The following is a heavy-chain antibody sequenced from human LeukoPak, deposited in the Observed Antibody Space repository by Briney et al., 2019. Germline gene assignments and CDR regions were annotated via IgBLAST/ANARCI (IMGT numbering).Heavy chain of an antibody. Sequence: GASVKVSCKASGYTFTSYGISWVRQAPGQGLEWMGWISAYNGNTNYAQKLQGRVTMTTDTSTSTAYMELRSLRSDDTAVYYCARDYCGSTSCYYRGELREFDYWGQGTLVTVSS. CDR1: GYTFTSYG. CDR3: ARDYCGSTSCYYRGELREFDY. V-gene: IGHV1-18*01. J-gene: IGHJ4*02. D-gene: IGHD2-2*01. CDR2: ISAYNGNT.